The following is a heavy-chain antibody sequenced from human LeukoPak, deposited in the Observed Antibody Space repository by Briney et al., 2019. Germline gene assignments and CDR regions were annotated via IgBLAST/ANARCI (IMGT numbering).Heavy chain of an antibody. CDR1: GGSISSSSYY. CDR2: ISYSGST. CDR3: ARRYYYDSSGYYYHYDY. Sequence: SETLSLTCTVSGGSISSSSYYWGWIRQPPGKGLEWIGTISYSGSTYYNPSLKSRVTISVDTSTNQFSLKLSSVTAAVTAVYYCARRYYYDSSGYYYHYDYWGQGTLVTVSS. V-gene: IGHV4-39*01. J-gene: IGHJ4*02. D-gene: IGHD3-22*01.